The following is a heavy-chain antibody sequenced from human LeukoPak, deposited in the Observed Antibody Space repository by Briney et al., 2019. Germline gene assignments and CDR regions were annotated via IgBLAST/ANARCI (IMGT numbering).Heavy chain of an antibody. Sequence: GGSLRLSCEASGFTFSDCWMSWIRQTPGKGLEWVANIKDDGSEIYYVDSVKGRFTISRDNAKNSLYLQMNSLRAEDTALYYCVRRGNRWGDYWGQGTLVTVSS. CDR3: VRRGNRWGDY. J-gene: IGHJ4*02. CDR2: IKDDGSEI. D-gene: IGHD3-16*01. CDR1: GFTFSDCW. V-gene: IGHV3-7*01.